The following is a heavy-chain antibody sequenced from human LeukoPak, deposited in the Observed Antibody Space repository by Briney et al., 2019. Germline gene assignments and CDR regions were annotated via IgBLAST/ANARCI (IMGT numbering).Heavy chain of an antibody. J-gene: IGHJ4*02. V-gene: IGHV3-9*01. CDR3: AKVGRIAAD. D-gene: IGHD6-13*01. CDR1: GFTFDDYA. Sequence: PGGSLRLSCAASGFTFDDYAMHWVRQAPGKGLEWVSGISWNSGSIGHADSVKGRFTISRDNAKNSLYLQMNSLRAEDTALYYCAKVGRIAADWGQGTLVTVSS. CDR2: ISWNSGSI.